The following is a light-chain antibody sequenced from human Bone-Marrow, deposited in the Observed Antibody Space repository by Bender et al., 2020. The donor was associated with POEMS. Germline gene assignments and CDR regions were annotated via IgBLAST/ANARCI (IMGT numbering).Light chain of an antibody. CDR2: VNSDGSH. CDR3: QTWTV. J-gene: IGLJ3*02. CDR1: SGYSTYG. V-gene: IGLV4-69*01. Sequence: QLVLTQSPSASASLGASVKLTCTLSSGYSTYGIAWHQQQPEKGPRYLRKVNSDGSHSKGDGIPDRFSGSSSGAERYLTISSLQSEDEADYYCQTWTVFGGGTKLTVL.